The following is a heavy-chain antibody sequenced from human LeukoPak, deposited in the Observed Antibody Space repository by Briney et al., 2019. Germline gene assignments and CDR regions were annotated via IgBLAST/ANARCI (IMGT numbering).Heavy chain of an antibody. V-gene: IGHV3-23*01. Sequence: QTGGSLRLSCAASGFTFSSYGMSWVRQAPGKGLEWVSAISATGGTTYYADSVKGRFTISRDNSKNTLYLQMNSLRAEDTAVYYCAREGYNYGSDAFDIWGQGTMVTVSS. CDR1: GFTFSSYG. CDR3: AREGYNYGSDAFDI. J-gene: IGHJ3*02. CDR2: ISATGGTT. D-gene: IGHD5-18*01.